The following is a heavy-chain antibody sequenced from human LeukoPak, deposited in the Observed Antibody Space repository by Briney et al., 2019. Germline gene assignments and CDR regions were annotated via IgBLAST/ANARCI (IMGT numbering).Heavy chain of an antibody. Sequence: SVKVSCKASGGTFSSYAISWVRQAPGQGLEWMGGIIPIFGTANYAQKFQGRVTITADESTSTAYMELSSLRSEDTAVYYCASATYYYGSGSYYKPSNYWGQGTLVTVSS. CDR2: IIPIFGTA. J-gene: IGHJ4*02. V-gene: IGHV1-69*13. CDR3: ASATYYYGSGSYYKPSNY. CDR1: GGTFSSYA. D-gene: IGHD3-10*01.